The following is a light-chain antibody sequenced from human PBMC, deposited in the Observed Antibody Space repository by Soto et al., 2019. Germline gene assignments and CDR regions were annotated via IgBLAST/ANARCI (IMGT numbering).Light chain of an antibody. CDR1: SGSIVSNY. Sequence: NFMLTQPPSVSESPGKTVTISCTRSSGSIVSNYVQWYQQRPGSAPSTIIFEDSLRPSGVPDRFSVSIDHYSNSAFLTISGLRTEDEAAYYCQSYAASDLIIFGGGTKLTVL. CDR3: QSYAASDLII. V-gene: IGLV6-57*04. J-gene: IGLJ2*01. CDR2: EDS.